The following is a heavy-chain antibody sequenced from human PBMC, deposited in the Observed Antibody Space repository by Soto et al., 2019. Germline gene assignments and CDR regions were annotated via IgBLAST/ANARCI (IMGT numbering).Heavy chain of an antibody. CDR1: GDTFTRHG. D-gene: IGHD6-13*01. Sequence: ASVKVSCKASGDTFTRHGLTWVRQASGQGPEWMGWITVGSGNTHYAQTFKGRVSMTTDTSKSTAYMELWSLRSDDTAVYYCARHSRYGSYYHLDLW. V-gene: IGHV1-18*04. CDR3: ARHSRYGSYYHLDL. CDR2: ITVGSGNT. J-gene: IGHJ6*03.